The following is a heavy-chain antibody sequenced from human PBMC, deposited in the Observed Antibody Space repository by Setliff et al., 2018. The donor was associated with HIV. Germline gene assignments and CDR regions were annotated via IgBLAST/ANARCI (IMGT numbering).Heavy chain of an antibody. J-gene: IGHJ4*02. V-gene: IGHV1-46*01. Sequence: ASVKVSCKASGYTFTSYYMHWVRQAPAQGLEWMGIINPSGGSTGYAQKFQGRVTMTTDTSTSTAYMELRSLKSDDTAVYYCARPEYESSGRMTYWGQGTLVTVSS. CDR3: ARPEYESSGRMTY. CDR2: INPSGGST. CDR1: GYTFTSYY. D-gene: IGHD3-22*01.